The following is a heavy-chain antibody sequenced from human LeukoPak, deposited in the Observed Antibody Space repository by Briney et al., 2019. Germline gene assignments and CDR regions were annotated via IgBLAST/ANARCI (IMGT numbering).Heavy chain of an antibody. D-gene: IGHD3-22*01. J-gene: IGHJ5*02. Sequence: SETLSLTCTVSGGSISSYYWSWIRQPPGKGLEWIGYIYYSGSTNYNPSLKSRVTISVDTSKNQFSLKLSSVTAADTAVYYCARGGSSGYYQYNNWFDPWGQGTLATVSS. CDR2: IYYSGST. V-gene: IGHV4-59*08. CDR1: GGSISSYY. CDR3: ARGGSSGYYQYNNWFDP.